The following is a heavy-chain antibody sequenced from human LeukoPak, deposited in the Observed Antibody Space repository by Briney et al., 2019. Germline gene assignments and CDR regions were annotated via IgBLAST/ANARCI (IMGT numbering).Heavy chain of an antibody. V-gene: IGHV1-69*05. CDR1: GGTFNSYA. Sequence: SVKVSCKASGGTFNSYAISWVRQAPGQGLEWMGGIIPIFGTANYAQKFQGRVTITTDESTSIAYMELSSLRSEDTAVYYCARGPELERFDYWGQGTLVTVSS. CDR2: IIPIFGTA. CDR3: ARGPELERFDY. J-gene: IGHJ4*02. D-gene: IGHD1-1*01.